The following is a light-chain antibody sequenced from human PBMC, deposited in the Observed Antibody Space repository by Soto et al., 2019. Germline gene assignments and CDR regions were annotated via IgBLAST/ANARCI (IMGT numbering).Light chain of an antibody. Sequence: EIVMTQSPATLSVSPGERATLSCRASQSVGTNLAWYQQRPGQAPGLLISGASTRATGIPARFSGSGSGTDFTLTISSLQSEDFAIYCCHQYDDWPQVTFGGGTKLEVK. V-gene: IGKV3-15*01. CDR3: HQYDDWPQVT. J-gene: IGKJ4*01. CDR2: GAS. CDR1: QSVGTN.